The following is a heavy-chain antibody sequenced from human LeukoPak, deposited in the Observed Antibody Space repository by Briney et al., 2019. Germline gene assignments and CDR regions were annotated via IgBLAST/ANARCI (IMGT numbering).Heavy chain of an antibody. V-gene: IGHV1-2*06. Sequence: ASVTASCTASGGTFSSYAFSWVRQAPGQGLEWMGRINPNSGGTNYAQKFQGRVTMTRDTSISTAYMELSSLRSEDTAVYYCARGFSHRPQRRYYFDYWGQGTLVTVSS. CDR1: GGTFSSYA. J-gene: IGHJ4*02. CDR3: ARGFSHRPQRRYYFDY. CDR2: INPNSGGT. D-gene: IGHD3-3*01.